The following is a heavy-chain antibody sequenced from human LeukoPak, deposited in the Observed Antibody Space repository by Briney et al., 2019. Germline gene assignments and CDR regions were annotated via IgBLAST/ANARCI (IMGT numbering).Heavy chain of an antibody. CDR2: IYYSGST. CDR1: GGAISSYY. CDR3: AGVGPTIL. J-gene: IGHJ4*02. D-gene: IGHD1-26*01. V-gene: IGHV4-59*01. Sequence: PSETLSLTCTVSGGAISSYYWSWIRQPPGKGLEWIGYIYYSGSTNYNPSLKSRVTISVDTSKNQFSLKLSSVTAADAAVYYCAGVGPTILWGQGTLVTVSS.